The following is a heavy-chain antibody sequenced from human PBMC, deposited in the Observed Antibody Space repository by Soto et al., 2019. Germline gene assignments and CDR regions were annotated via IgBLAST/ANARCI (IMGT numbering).Heavy chain of an antibody. D-gene: IGHD3-22*01. V-gene: IGHV3-23*01. CDR1: GFTFSSYA. CDR3: AKNPGYYYDSTGYHFDY. Sequence: GGSLRLSWAASGFTFSSYAMSWVRQAPGKGLEWVSAISGSGGSTYYADSVKGRFTISRDNSKNTLYLQMNSLRAEDTAVYYCAKNPGYYYDSTGYHFDYWGQGTLVTVSS. CDR2: ISGSGGST. J-gene: IGHJ4*02.